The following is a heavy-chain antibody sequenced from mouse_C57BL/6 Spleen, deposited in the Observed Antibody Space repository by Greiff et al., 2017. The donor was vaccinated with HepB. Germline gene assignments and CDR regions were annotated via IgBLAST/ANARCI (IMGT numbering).Heavy chain of an antibody. Sequence: QVQLKESGPELVKPGASVKISCKASGYSFTSYYIHWVKQRPGQGLEWIGWIYPGSGNTKYNEKFKGKATLTADTSSSTANMQLSSLTSEDAAVCYCARSGYGSSLYAMDYWGQGTSVTVSS. CDR3: ARSGYGSSLYAMDY. CDR2: IYPGSGNT. J-gene: IGHJ4*01. V-gene: IGHV1-66*01. CDR1: GYSFTSYY. D-gene: IGHD1-1*01.